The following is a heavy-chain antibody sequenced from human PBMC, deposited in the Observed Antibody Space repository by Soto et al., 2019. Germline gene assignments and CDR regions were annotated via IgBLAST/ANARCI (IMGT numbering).Heavy chain of an antibody. J-gene: IGHJ4*02. V-gene: IGHV4-4*02. D-gene: IGHD6-19*01. CDR1: RGSVSSNNW. Sequence: QVQLQESGPGLVKPSGTLSLTCGVSRGSVSSNNWWTWVRQPPGKGLEWIGEIYQTGTTNYNPSLQSRVTRSLDKSNNHFSLKLNSVTAAYTAVYYCARRIALSGTAGAPGDWGQGTLVIVSS. CDR2: IYQTGTT. CDR3: ARRIALSGTAGAPGD.